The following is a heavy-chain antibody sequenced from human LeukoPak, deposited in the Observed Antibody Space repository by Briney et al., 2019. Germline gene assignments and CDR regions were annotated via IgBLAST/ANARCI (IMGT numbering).Heavy chain of an antibody. CDR1: GFTFSNYA. CDR2: ISGSGGST. J-gene: IGHJ4*02. V-gene: IGHV3-23*01. Sequence: GGSLRLSCAASGFTFSNYAMSWARQAPGKGLEWVSAISGSGGSTYYPDSVKGRFTISRDNSKNTLYLQMNSLRAEDTAVYYCAKDLSSIAVAAYFDYWGQGTLVTVSS. D-gene: IGHD6-19*01. CDR3: AKDLSSIAVAAYFDY.